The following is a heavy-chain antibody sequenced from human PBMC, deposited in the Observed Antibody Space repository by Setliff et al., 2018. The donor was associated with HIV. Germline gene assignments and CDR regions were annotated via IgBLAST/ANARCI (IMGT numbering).Heavy chain of an antibody. CDR2: ISTNGVST. CDR1: GFTFSDHY. J-gene: IGHJ4*02. Sequence: LRLSCAASGFTFSDHYMDWVRQAPGKGLEWVSTISTNGVSTYFADSVKGRLTISRDNSKNTVFLQMNSLRAEDTAVYYCAKRGYNSGFFDYWGQGTLVTVSS. CDR3: AKRGYNSGFFDY. V-gene: IGHV3-23*01. D-gene: IGHD6-19*01.